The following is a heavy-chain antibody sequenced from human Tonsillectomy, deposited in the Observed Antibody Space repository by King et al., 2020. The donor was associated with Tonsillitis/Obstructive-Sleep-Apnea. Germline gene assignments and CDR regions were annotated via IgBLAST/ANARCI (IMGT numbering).Heavy chain of an antibody. CDR1: GYTFTSYA. J-gene: IGHJ6*03. Sequence: QLVQSGAEVKKPGASVKVSCKASGYTFTSYAMHWVRQAPGQRLEWMGWINAGNGNTKYSQKFQGRVTITRDTSASTAYIELSSLRSEDTAVYYCGRDGGYCSSTSCYRYYYYMDVWGKGTTVTVSS. V-gene: IGHV1-3*01. CDR2: INAGNGNT. D-gene: IGHD2-2*01. CDR3: GRDGGYCSSTSCYRYYYYMDV.